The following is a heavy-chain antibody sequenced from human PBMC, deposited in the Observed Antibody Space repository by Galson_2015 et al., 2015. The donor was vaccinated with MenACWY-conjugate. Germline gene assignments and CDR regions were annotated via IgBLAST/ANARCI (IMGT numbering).Heavy chain of an antibody. D-gene: IGHD2/OR15-2a*01. CDR1: GFTLRSYA. Sequence: SLRLSCAASGFTLRSYAMSWVRQAPGKGLEWVSAISGGGSTYYADSVKGRFKGRFTISRDNSKNTLYLQMNSLRAEDTAVYYCAKDQGIFQYYSYGMDVWGQGTTVTVSS. V-gene: IGHV3-23*01. CDR2: ISGGGST. CDR3: AKDQGIFQYYSYGMDV. J-gene: IGHJ6*02.